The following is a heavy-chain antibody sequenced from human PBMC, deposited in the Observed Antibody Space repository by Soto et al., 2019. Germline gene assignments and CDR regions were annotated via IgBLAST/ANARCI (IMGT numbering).Heavy chain of an antibody. CDR1: GFTFSSYA. CDR2: VSGSGGST. D-gene: IGHD3-22*01. Sequence: PGGSLRLSCAASGFTFSSYAMSWVRQAPGKGLEWVSAVSGSGGSTYYADSVKGRFTISRDNSKNTLYLQMNSLRAEDTAVYYCASLRVVVITLPFDYWGQGTLVTVSS. V-gene: IGHV3-23*01. CDR3: ASLRVVVITLPFDY. J-gene: IGHJ4*02.